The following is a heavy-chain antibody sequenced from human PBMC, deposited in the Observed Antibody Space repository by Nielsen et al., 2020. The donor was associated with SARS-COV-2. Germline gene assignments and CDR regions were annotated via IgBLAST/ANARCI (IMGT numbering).Heavy chain of an antibody. CDR2: ISYDGSNK. CDR3: AMGDYGDYDACIDY. Sequence: GESLKISCAASGFTFSSYAMHWVRQAPGKGLEWVAVISYDGSNKYYADSVKGRFTISRDNSKNTLYLQMNSLRAEDTAVYYCAMGDYGDYDACIDYWGQGTLVTVSS. CDR1: GFTFSSYA. V-gene: IGHV3-30-3*01. J-gene: IGHJ4*02. D-gene: IGHD4-17*01.